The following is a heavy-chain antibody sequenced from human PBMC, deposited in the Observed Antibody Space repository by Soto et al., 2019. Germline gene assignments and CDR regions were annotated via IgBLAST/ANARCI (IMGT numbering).Heavy chain of an antibody. CDR3: ARERTVTPFWRAFDI. Sequence: ASVKVSCKASGYTFTSYYMHWVRQAPGQGLEWMGIINPSGGSTSYAQKFQGRVTMTRDTSTSTVYMELSSLRSGDTAVYYCARERTVTPFWRAFDIWGQGTMVTVSS. CDR1: GYTFTSYY. V-gene: IGHV1-46*03. J-gene: IGHJ3*02. CDR2: INPSGGST. D-gene: IGHD3-3*01.